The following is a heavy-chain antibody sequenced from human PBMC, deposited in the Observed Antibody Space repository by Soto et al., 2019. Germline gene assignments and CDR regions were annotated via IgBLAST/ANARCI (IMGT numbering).Heavy chain of an antibody. CDR1: GGTFSSYP. CDR3: ARGLGELAYYYGMDV. J-gene: IGHJ6*02. CDR2: IIPIFGTA. Sequence: QVQLVQSGAEVKKPGSSVKVSCKASGGTFSSYPISWVRQAPGQGLEWMGGIIPIFGTANYAQKFQGRVTITADRSSTTAYMDLSSLRSEDTAVYYCARGLGELAYYYGMDVWGQGTTVTVSS. D-gene: IGHD3-10*01. V-gene: IGHV1-69*06.